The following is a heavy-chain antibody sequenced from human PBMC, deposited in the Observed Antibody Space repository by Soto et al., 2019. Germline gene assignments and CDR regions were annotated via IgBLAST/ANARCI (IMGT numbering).Heavy chain of an antibody. V-gene: IGHV3-23*01. CDR1: GFTFNSYA. CDR3: AKDRAALLLWFGVSDFDS. J-gene: IGHJ4*02. CDR2: ISGSGGRT. D-gene: IGHD3-10*01. Sequence: EVQLLESGGGLVQPGGSLRLSCAASGFTFNSYAMSWVRQAPGKGLEWVSGISGSGGRTYDADSVKGRFTISRDNSKNTLNLQMNSLRAEDTAVYYCAKDRAALLLWFGVSDFDSWGQGTLVTVSS.